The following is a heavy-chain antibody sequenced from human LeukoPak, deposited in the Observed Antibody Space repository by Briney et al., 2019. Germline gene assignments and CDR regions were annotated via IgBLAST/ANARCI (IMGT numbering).Heavy chain of an antibody. CDR1: GGSISSSSYY. D-gene: IGHD3-22*01. CDR3: ARERDYYDSSGYSNFMGAFDT. J-gene: IGHJ3*02. CDR2: IYYSGST. Sequence: SETLSLTCTVSGGSISSSSYYWGWIRQPPGKGLEWIGSIYYSGSTYYNPSLKSRVTISVDTSKNQFSLKLSSVTAADTAVYYCARERDYYDSSGYSNFMGAFDTWGQGTMVTVSS. V-gene: IGHV4-39*07.